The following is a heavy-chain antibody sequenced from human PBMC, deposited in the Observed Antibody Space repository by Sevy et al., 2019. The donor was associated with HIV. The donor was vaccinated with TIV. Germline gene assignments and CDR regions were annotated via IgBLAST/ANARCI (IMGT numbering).Heavy chain of an antibody. CDR1: GDSVSSNSAA. CDR2: TYYRSKWSY. J-gene: IGHJ3*02. V-gene: IGHV6-1*01. Sequence: KQSETLSLTCAISGDSVSSNSAAWHWIRQSPSRGLEWLGRTYYRSKWSYDFALSVKSRMSINADTSKNQFSLQLDSVTPEDTAVYFCGSKPQGSAFDIWGQGTMVTVSS. CDR3: GSKPQGSAFDI.